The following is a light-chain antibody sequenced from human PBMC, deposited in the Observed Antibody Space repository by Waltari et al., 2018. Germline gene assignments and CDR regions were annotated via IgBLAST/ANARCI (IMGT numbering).Light chain of an antibody. CDR1: QSMSCNTNDKNY. V-gene: IGKV4-1*01. Sequence: QSMSCNTNDKNYVCCYQQQAGQPPKLLIYWASTPEAGVPDRFSGSGSRTDFTLTISNVQDEDVAVYCHQQYYRRRTFGQGTKVEIK. CDR2: WAS. J-gene: IGKJ1*01. CDR3: QQYYRRRT.